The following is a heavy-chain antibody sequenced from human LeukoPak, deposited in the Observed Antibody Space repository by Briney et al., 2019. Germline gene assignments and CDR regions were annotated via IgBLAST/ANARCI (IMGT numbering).Heavy chain of an antibody. CDR3: GIGIAAFSPAMEY. CDR1: GFTFGNYW. CDR2: INGDGSYA. V-gene: IGHV3-74*01. J-gene: IGHJ4*02. Sequence: GGSLRLSCAASGFTFGNYWMHWVRQGPGKGLLWVSRINGDGSYADYAESVQGRFTVSRDNAKNTLYLQMNSLRAEDTAVYYCGIGIAAFSPAMEYWGQGTLVTVSS. D-gene: IGHD2-15*01.